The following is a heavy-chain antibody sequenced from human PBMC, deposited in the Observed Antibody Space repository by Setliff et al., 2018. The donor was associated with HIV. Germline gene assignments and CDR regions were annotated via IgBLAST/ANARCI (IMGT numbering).Heavy chain of an antibody. J-gene: IGHJ4*02. Sequence: FGPTLVNPTQTLTLTCTFSGFSLSTSGVGVGWIRQPPGRALEWLALIYWNDDKRYSPSLKSRLTITKDTSKNQVVLTMTNMDPVDTATYYCAHRPPYGDYFAYYFDYWGQGTLVTVS. CDR1: GFSLSTSGVG. D-gene: IGHD4-17*01. CDR3: AHRPPYGDYFAYYFDY. V-gene: IGHV2-5*01. CDR2: IYWNDDK.